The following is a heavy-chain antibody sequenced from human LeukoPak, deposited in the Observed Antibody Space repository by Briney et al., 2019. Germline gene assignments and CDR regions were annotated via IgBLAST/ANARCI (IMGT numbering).Heavy chain of an antibody. J-gene: IGHJ3*02. D-gene: IGHD3-22*01. CDR3: AKDAPYYYDSSGYGGAFDI. CDR1: RFAFSSYA. CDR2: ISGSSGST. V-gene: IGHV3-23*01. Sequence: GGSLRLSCAASRFAFSSYAMTWVRQAPGKGLEWVSTISGSSGSTYYADSVKGRFTISRDNSKNTLYLQINSLRAEDTAVYYCAKDAPYYYDSSGYGGAFDIWGQGTMVTVSS.